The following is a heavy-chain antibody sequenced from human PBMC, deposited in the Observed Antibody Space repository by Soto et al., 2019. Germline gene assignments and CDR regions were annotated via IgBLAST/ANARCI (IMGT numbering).Heavy chain of an antibody. Sequence: QVQLEQSGAEVKKPGSSVKISCKASGGTLSDHCVSWLRQAPGQGLEWVGGTNAVFHTAKYAPKFQSRDTSAADKSTTIAYMELDSLSSDVTAFYYCARGDYGGGNYYTGPSAFDIWGQGTLVIVSS. CDR2: TNAVFHTA. J-gene: IGHJ3*02. CDR1: GGTLSDHC. CDR3: ARGDYGGGNYYTGPSAFDI. D-gene: IGHD3-10*01. V-gene: IGHV1-69*06.